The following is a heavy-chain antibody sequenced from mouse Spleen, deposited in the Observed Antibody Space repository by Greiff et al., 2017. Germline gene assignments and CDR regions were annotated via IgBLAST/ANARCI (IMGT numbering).Heavy chain of an antibody. Sequence: EVQLQESGGGLVKPGGSLKLSCAASGFTFSSYGMSWVRQTPEKRLEWVATISGGGSYTYYPDSVKGRFTISRDNAKNNLYLQMSSLRSEDTALYYCARHSLYYYGSSYYAMDYWGQGTSVTVSS. CDR2: ISGGGSYT. D-gene: IGHD1-1*01. CDR1: GFTFSSYG. CDR3: ARHSLYYYGSSYYAMDY. V-gene: IGHV5-9-2*01. J-gene: IGHJ4*01.